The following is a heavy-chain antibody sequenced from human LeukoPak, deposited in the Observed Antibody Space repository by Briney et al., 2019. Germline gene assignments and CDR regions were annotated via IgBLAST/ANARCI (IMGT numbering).Heavy chain of an antibody. J-gene: IGHJ4*02. CDR3: AGDLERYYYGSGSFTTPYFDY. Sequence: GGSLRLSCAASGFTFSSYSLNWVRQAPGKGLEWVSYISSSSSTIYYADSVKGRFTISRDNAKNSLYLQMNSLRAEDTAVYYCAGDLERYYYGSGSFTTPYFDYWGQGTLVTVSS. V-gene: IGHV3-48*04. D-gene: IGHD3-10*01. CDR1: GFTFSSYS. CDR2: ISSSSSTI.